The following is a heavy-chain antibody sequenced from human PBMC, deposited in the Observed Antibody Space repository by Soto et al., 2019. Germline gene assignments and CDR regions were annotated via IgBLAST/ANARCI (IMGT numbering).Heavy chain of an antibody. CDR1: VGTFSSYA. Sequence: GASVKVSCKASVGTFSSYAISWVRQAPGQGLEWMGGIIPIFGTANYAQKFQGRVTITADESTSTAYMELSSLRSEDTAVYYCARALGYCSGGSCVDAFDIWGQGTMVTVSS. V-gene: IGHV1-69*13. CDR3: ARALGYCSGGSCVDAFDI. CDR2: IIPIFGTA. J-gene: IGHJ3*02. D-gene: IGHD2-15*01.